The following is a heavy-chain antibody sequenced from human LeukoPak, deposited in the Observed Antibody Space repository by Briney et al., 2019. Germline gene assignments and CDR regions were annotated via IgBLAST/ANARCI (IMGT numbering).Heavy chain of an antibody. CDR3: ARGSYGDYGY. Sequence: GGSLRLSCAASGFTFSSYAMSWVRQAPGKGLEWVSAISGSGGSTYYADSVKGRFTISRDNSKNTLYLQMDSLRAEDTAVYYCARGSYGDYGYWGQGTLVTVSS. CDR1: GFTFSSYA. V-gene: IGHV3-23*01. J-gene: IGHJ4*02. D-gene: IGHD4-17*01. CDR2: ISGSGGST.